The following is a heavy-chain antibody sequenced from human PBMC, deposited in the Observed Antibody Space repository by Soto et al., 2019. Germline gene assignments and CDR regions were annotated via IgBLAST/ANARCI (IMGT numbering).Heavy chain of an antibody. J-gene: IGHJ4*02. CDR3: ARDHKPYYDFWSGYYPRFDY. V-gene: IGHV1-2*04. CDR2: INPNSGGT. CDR1: GYTFTGYY. Sequence: ASVKVSCKASGYTFTGYYMHWVRQAPGQGLEWMGWINPNSGGTNYAQKFQGWVTMTRDTSISTAYMELSRLRSDDTAVYYCARDHKPYYDFWSGYYPRFDYWGQGTLVTVS. D-gene: IGHD3-3*01.